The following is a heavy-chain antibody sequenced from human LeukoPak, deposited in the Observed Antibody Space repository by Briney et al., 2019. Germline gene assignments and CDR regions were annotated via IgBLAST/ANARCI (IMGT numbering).Heavy chain of an antibody. CDR1: GYTFTGYY. CDR2: INPNSGGT. CDR3: ARGVAVAARYYFDY. V-gene: IGHV1-2*04. Sequence: GASVKVSCKASGYTFTGYYMHWVRQAPGQGLEWMGWINPNSGGTNYAQKFQGWVTKNRDTSISTAYMELSRLRSDDTAVYYCARGVAVAARYYFDYWGQGTLVTVSS. D-gene: IGHD6-19*01. J-gene: IGHJ4*02.